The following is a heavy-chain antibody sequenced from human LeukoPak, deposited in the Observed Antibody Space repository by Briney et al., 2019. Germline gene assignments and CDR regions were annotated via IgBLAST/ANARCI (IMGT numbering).Heavy chain of an antibody. Sequence: ASVKVSCKASGYTFTSYDINWVRQATGQGLEWMGWMNPNRGNTGYAQKFQGRVTMTRNTSISTAYMELSSLRSEDTAVYYCARGGSLDCSSTSCYNYYGMDVWGQGTTVTVSS. J-gene: IGHJ6*02. D-gene: IGHD2-2*02. CDR1: GYTFTSYD. CDR3: ARGGSLDCSSTSCYNYYGMDV. CDR2: MNPNRGNT. V-gene: IGHV1-8*01.